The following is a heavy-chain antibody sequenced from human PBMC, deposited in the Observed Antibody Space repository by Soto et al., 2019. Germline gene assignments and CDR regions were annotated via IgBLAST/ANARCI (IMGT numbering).Heavy chain of an antibody. Sequence: PSGTLSLTCAVSGYSSRSGYYWAWIRQPPGKGLEYIGSIYHSGGTFYNPSLKSRVTMSVDTSKKQFSLSLTAVTAADTAVYYCAGTDSYTSGLDYWGQGTVVTVSS. CDR3: AGTDSYTSGLDY. J-gene: IGHJ4*02. V-gene: IGHV4-38-2*01. D-gene: IGHD6-19*01. CDR1: GYSSRSGYY. CDR2: IYHSGGT.